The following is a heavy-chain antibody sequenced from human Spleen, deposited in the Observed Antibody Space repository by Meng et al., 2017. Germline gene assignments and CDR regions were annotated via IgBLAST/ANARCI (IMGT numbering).Heavy chain of an antibody. Sequence: GESLKISCAAPGVIFDRYAMTWVRQAPGKGLECVSAISGSGHSTYYADSVKGRFTISRDNAKNSLYLQMNSLRAEDTAVYYCASSVPLQRITMVRGAPGFDPWGQGTLVTVSS. V-gene: IGHV3-23*01. CDR3: ASSVPLQRITMVRGAPGFDP. J-gene: IGHJ5*02. D-gene: IGHD3-10*01. CDR1: GVIFDRYA. CDR2: ISGSGHST.